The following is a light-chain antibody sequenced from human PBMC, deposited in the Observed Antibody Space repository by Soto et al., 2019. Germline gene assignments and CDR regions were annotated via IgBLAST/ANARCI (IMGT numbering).Light chain of an antibody. J-gene: IGLJ1*01. CDR3: QSYDSSLSGLV. V-gene: IGLV1-40*01. Sequence: QSVLTQPPSVSGAPGQRVTISCTGSSSNIGAGYDVHWYQQLPGTAPKLLISGNSNRPSGVPDRFSGSKSGTSASLAIPGLEADDEADYYCQSYDSSLSGLVFGNGTKLTVL. CDR2: GNS. CDR1: SSNIGAGYD.